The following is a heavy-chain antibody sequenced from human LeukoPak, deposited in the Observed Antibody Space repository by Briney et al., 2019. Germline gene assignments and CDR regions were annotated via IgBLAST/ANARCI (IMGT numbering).Heavy chain of an antibody. CDR1: GGSISSPY. CDR3: ARVQTGYSSSSYWYFDL. CDR2: IYYSGST. Sequence: SETLSLTCTVSGGSISSPYWSWIRQPPGKGLEWIGYIYYSGSTNYNPSLKSRVTISVDTSKNQFSLKLSSVTAADTAVYYCARVQTGYSSSSYWYFDLWGRGTLVTVSS. J-gene: IGHJ2*01. V-gene: IGHV4-59*11. D-gene: IGHD6-6*01.